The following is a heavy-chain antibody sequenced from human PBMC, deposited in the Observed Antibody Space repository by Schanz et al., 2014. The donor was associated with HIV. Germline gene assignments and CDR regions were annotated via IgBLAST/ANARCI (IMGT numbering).Heavy chain of an antibody. CDR3: ARTDCSTSTSCYGIEDWFDP. CDR1: GGSISSGDAC. V-gene: IGHV4-61*08. J-gene: IGHJ5*02. Sequence: QVQLQESGPGLVKPSQTLSLTCTVSGGSISSGDACWTWIRQPPGKGLEWIGYIYHNNGGTNYNPSLKSRVTISVDTSKNQISLKLTSVTAADTAVYYCARTDCSTSTSCYGIEDWFDPWGQGTLVTVSS. D-gene: IGHD2-2*01. CDR2: IYHNNGGT.